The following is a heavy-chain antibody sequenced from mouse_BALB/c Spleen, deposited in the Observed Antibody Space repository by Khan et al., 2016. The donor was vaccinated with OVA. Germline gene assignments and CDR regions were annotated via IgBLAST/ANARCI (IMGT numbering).Heavy chain of an antibody. CDR1: GYSITSGYG. D-gene: IGHD1-2*01. CDR2: ISYSGCT. Sequence: EVQLVESGPGLVKPSQSLSLTCTVTGYSITSGYGWNWIRQFPGNKLEWMGYISYSGCTNYNPSLKSRISITRDTSKNQFFLQLNSVTTEDTTTYYCARTARIKYWGQGTTLTVSS. J-gene: IGHJ2*01. V-gene: IGHV3-2*02. CDR3: ARTARIKY.